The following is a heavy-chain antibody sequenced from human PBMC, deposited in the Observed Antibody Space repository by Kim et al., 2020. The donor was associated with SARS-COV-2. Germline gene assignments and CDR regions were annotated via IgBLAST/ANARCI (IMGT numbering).Heavy chain of an antibody. V-gene: IGHV3-23*01. D-gene: IGHD1-26*01. CDR2: ISGSGCSP. CDR1: GFTFSSYA. Sequence: GGSLRLSCAASGFTFSSYAISWVRQAPGKGLEWVSAISGSGCSPYYADSVKGRFTLSRDNSKNTLYLQMNSLRAEDTAVYYCAKSGGGSYYVDAFDIWGQGTMVTVSS. J-gene: IGHJ3*02. CDR3: AKSGGGSYYVDAFDI.